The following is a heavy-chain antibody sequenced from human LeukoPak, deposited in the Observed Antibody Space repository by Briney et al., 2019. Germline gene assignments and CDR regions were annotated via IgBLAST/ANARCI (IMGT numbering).Heavy chain of an antibody. CDR1: GFTFSNYA. V-gene: IGHV3-23*01. J-gene: IGHJ4*02. D-gene: IGHD2-21*02. CDR2: ISGTSGTK. Sequence: GGSLRLSCAASGFTFSNYAMSWVRQAPGKGLEWVSGISGTSGTKNYAAPVKGRFTISRDNSKNTLYLQMNSLRVDDMAVYYCAKRLGDPRAFDYWGQGTLVTVSS. CDR3: AKRLGDPRAFDY.